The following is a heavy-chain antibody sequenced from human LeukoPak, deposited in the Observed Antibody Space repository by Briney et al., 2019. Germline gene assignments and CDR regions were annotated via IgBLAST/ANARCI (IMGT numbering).Heavy chain of an antibody. V-gene: IGHV4-34*01. CDR1: GGSFSGYY. Sequence: SETLSLTCAVYGGSFSGYYWSWIRQPPGKGLEWIGEINHSGSTNYNPSLKSRVTISVDTSKNQLSLKLSSVTAADTAVYYCASANYYDSSGYPNYYFDYWGQGTLVTVSS. J-gene: IGHJ4*02. CDR3: ASANYYDSSGYPNYYFDY. CDR2: INHSGST. D-gene: IGHD3-22*01.